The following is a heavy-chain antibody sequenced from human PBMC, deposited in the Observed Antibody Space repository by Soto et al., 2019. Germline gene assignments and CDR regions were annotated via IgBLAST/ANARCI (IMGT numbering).Heavy chain of an antibody. CDR1: GYTFIGHY. Sequence: QVQLVQSGAEVKKPGASVKVSCKASGYTFIGHYIHWVRQAPGQGLEWMGWINPKSGATNSAQKFQGSVTMTRNTSISTVSMELSRLTSADPAVYYCARHIRGSYGFDYWGQGTLVTVSS. CDR2: INPKSGAT. V-gene: IGHV1-2*04. D-gene: IGHD2-21*01. CDR3: ARHIRGSYGFDY. J-gene: IGHJ4*02.